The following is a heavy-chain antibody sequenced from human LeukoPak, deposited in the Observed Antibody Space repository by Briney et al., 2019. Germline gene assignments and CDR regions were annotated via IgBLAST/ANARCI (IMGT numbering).Heavy chain of an antibody. V-gene: IGHV3-30*03. D-gene: IGHD2-2*01. CDR3: ATGDYFSNGDIVVVPAAFDP. Sequence: GRSLRLCCAASGFTFSSYGMHWDRQAPGKGLEWVAVISYDGSNKYYADSVKGRFTISRDNSKNTLYLQMNSLRAEDTAVYYCATGDYFSNGDIVVVPAAFDPWGQGTLVTVSS. CDR1: GFTFSSYG. CDR2: ISYDGSNK. J-gene: IGHJ5*02.